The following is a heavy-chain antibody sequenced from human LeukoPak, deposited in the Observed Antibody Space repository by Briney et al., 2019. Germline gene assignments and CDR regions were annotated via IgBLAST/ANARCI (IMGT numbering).Heavy chain of an antibody. CDR1: GFAFNNYW. CDR2: IKQDGSEK. D-gene: IGHD3-3*01. J-gene: IGHJ4*02. Sequence: GGSLRLSCTASGFAFNNYWMSWVRQAPGKGLEWVANIKQDGSEKYYVDSVKGRFTISRDNAKNSLYLQMNSLRDEDTAVYYCTRDQHYDFWSGFPCFDYWGQGTLVTVSS. V-gene: IGHV3-7*01. CDR3: TRDQHYDFWSGFPCFDY.